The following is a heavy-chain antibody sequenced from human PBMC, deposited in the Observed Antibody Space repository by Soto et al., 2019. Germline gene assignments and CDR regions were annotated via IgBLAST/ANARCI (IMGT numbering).Heavy chain of an antibody. CDR1: GGTFSSYA. V-gene: IGHV1-69*13. CDR2: IIPIFGTA. Sequence: AASVKVSCKASGGTFSSYAISWVRQAPGQGLEWMGGIIPIFGTANYAQKFQGRVTITADESTSTAYMELSSLRSEDTAVYYCAREDYDSSGYYLDAFDIWGQGTMVTVSS. J-gene: IGHJ3*02. CDR3: AREDYDSSGYYLDAFDI. D-gene: IGHD3-22*01.